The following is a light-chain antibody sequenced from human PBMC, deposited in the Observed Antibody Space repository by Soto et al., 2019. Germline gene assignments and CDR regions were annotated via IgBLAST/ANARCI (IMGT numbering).Light chain of an antibody. CDR1: SSDVGGYNY. V-gene: IGLV2-14*01. Sequence: QSALTQPASVSGSPGQSITISCTGTSSDVGGYNYVSWYQQHPGKAPKLMIYDVSNRPSGVSNRFSGSKSGNTASLTISGLQAEDGADYYCSSYTSSSTHYVFGTGTKVTVL. CDR3: SSYTSSSTHYV. CDR2: DVS. J-gene: IGLJ1*01.